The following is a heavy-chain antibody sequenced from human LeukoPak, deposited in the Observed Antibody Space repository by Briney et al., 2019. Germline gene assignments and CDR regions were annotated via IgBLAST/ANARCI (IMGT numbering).Heavy chain of an antibody. J-gene: IGHJ6*02. CDR3: ARASNYYGMDV. CDR2: IYHSGST. Sequence: SETLSLTCAVSGGSISSGGYSWSWIRQPPGKGLEWIGYIYHSGSTYYNPSLKSRVTISVDRSKNQFSLKLSPVTAADTAVYYCARASNYYGMDVWGQGTTVPVSS. V-gene: IGHV4-30-2*01. CDR1: GGSISSGGYS. D-gene: IGHD4-11*01.